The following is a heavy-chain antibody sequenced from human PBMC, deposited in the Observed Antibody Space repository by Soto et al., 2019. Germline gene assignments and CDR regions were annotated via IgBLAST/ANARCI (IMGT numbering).Heavy chain of an antibody. CDR1: GYTFTGYY. D-gene: IGHD3-10*01. V-gene: IGHV1-2*02. CDR3: AREIRVWFGELLYYYGMDV. Sequence: ASVKVSCKASGYTFTGYYMHWVRQAPGQGVEWMGWINPNSGGTNYAQKFQGRVTMTRDTSISTAYMELSRLRSDDTAVYYCAREIRVWFGELLYYYGMDVWGQGXTVTVSS. CDR2: INPNSGGT. J-gene: IGHJ6*02.